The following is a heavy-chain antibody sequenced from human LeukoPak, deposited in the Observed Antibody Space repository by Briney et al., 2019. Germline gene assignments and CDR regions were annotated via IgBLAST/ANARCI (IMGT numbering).Heavy chain of an antibody. D-gene: IGHD3-10*01. V-gene: IGHV1-18*01. CDR2: ISAYNGNT. J-gene: IGHJ5*02. Sequence: PMASVKVSCKASGYTFTSYGISWVRQAPGQGLEWMGWISAYNGNTNYAQKLQGRVTMTTDTSTSTAYMELRSLRSDDTAVYYCARDRARAKTPPVISYYDGSGSYSYNWFDPWGQGTLVTVSS. CDR1: GYTFTSYG. CDR3: ARDRARAKTPPVISYYDGSGSYSYNWFDP.